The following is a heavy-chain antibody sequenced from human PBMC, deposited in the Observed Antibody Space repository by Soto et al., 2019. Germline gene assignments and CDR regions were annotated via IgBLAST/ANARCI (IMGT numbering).Heavy chain of an antibody. V-gene: IGHV3-30*03. CDR3: AGGSGHKIDY. D-gene: IGHD2-15*01. J-gene: IGHJ4*02. Sequence: GGSLSLSCVGSGFPFSRYAFSWVRQAPGKGLEWVAVISYDGSNKYYADSVRGRFTISRDNSKNTLYLQMNSLRAEDTAVYYCAGGSGHKIDYWGQGTLVTVSS. CDR2: ISYDGSNK. CDR1: GFPFSRYA.